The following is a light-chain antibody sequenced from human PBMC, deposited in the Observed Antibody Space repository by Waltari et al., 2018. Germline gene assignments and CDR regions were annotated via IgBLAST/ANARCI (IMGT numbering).Light chain of an antibody. CDR1: QSISNW. J-gene: IGKJ5*01. V-gene: IGKV1-5*03. CDR2: ESS. Sequence: DIKMTQSPATLSASVGDRVTITCRSSQSISNWLAWYQQKPGKSPNLLIYESSSLESGVPSRFSGSGSGTEFTLTISGLQPDDFATYYCQQYNSFPITFGPGTRLEIK. CDR3: QQYNSFPIT.